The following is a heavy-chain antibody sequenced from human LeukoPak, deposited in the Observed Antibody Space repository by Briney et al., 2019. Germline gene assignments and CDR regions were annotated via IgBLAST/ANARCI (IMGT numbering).Heavy chain of an antibody. Sequence: NSSETLSLTCTVSGGSISSYYWSWIRQPPGKGLEWIGYIYYSGSTNYNPSLKSRVTISVDTSKNQFPLKLSSVTAADTAVYCCARGYGTFDYWGQGTLVTVSS. CDR1: GGSISSYY. V-gene: IGHV4-59*01. J-gene: IGHJ4*02. CDR3: ARGYGTFDY. CDR2: IYYSGST. D-gene: IGHD4-17*01.